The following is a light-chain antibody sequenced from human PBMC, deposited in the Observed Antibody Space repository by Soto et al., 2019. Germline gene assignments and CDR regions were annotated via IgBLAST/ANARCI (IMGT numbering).Light chain of an antibody. CDR2: DNN. Sequence: QSVLTQPPSVSAAPGQKVTISCSGSTSNIANNYVSWYQQLPGTAPKLLIYDNNKRPSGIPDRFSASKSGTSATLGITGLQTGDEAVYHCGAWDSSLTVVVFGGGTKLTVL. V-gene: IGLV1-51*01. CDR3: GAWDSSLTVVV. J-gene: IGLJ2*01. CDR1: TSNIANNY.